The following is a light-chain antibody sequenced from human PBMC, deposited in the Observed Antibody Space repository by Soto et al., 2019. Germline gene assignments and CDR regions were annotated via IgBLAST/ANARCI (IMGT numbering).Light chain of an antibody. CDR1: QSVSSSY. V-gene: IGKV3-20*01. CDR2: GAS. CDR3: QQYGRSPYT. J-gene: IGKJ2*01. Sequence: EIVLTPSPGTLSLSPGERATLSCRASQSVSSSYLAWYQQNPGQAPRLLIYGASSRATGIPDRFSGSGSGTDFTLSISRLEPEDFAVYYCQQYGRSPYTFGQGTKLEIK.